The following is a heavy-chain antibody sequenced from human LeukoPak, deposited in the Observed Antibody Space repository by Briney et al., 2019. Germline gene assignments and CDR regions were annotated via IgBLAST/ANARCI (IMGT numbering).Heavy chain of an antibody. V-gene: IGHV4-59*05. CDR3: ARHRVPHDYCD. CDR1: GGSISSYY. D-gene: IGHD4-11*01. CDR2: IYYSGST. Sequence: SETLSLTCTVSGGSISSYYWSWIRQPPGKGLEWIGSIYYSGSTYYSPSLKSRVTISIDTSKNQFSLKLTSVTAADTAVYYCARHRVPHDYCDWGQGTLVTVSS. J-gene: IGHJ4*02.